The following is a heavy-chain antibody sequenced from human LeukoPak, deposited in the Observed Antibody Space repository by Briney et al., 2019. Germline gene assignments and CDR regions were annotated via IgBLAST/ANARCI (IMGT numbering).Heavy chain of an antibody. CDR3: ARDCGGITCYSYYFDY. CDR2: IRQDGSEK. Sequence: GGSLRLSCAASGFTFSNYWMSWVRQAPGKGLEWVANIRQDGSEKNYVDSVKGRFTISRDNAKNSLYLQMNSLRAEDTAVYYCARDCGGITCYSYYFDYWGQGTLVTVSS. CDR1: GFTFSNYW. V-gene: IGHV3-7*01. J-gene: IGHJ4*02. D-gene: IGHD2-15*01.